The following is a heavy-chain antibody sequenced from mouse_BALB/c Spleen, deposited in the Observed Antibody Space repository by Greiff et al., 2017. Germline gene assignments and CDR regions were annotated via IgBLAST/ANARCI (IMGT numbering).Heavy chain of an antibody. CDR1: GYTFTSYW. V-gene: IGHV1S81*02. D-gene: IGHD2-14*01. Sequence: VQLQQPGAELVKPGASVKLSCKASGYTFTSYWMHWVKQRPGQGLEWIGEINPSNGRTNYNEKFKSKATLTVDKSSSTAYMQLSSLTSEDSAVYYCARCYRYDVGDYWGQGTSVTVSS. CDR3: ARCYRYDVGDY. CDR2: INPSNGRT. J-gene: IGHJ4*01.